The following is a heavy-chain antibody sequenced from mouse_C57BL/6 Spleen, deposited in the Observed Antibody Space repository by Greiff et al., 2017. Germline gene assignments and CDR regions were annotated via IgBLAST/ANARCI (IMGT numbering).Heavy chain of an antibody. J-gene: IGHJ1*03. CDR2: ISSGSSTI. CDR3: ARQYYGSSYRWYFDV. CDR1: GFTFSDYG. Sequence: VQLKESGGGLVKPGGSLKLSCAASGFTFSDYGMHWVRQAPEKGLEWVAYISSGSSTIYYADTVKGRFTISRDNAKNTLFLQMTSLRSEDTAMYYCARQYYGSSYRWYFDVWGTGTTVTVSS. V-gene: IGHV5-17*01. D-gene: IGHD1-1*01.